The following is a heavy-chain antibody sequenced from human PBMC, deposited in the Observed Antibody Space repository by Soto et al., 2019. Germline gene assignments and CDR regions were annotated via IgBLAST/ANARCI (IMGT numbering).Heavy chain of an antibody. D-gene: IGHD3-3*01. Sequence: QVQLVESGGGVVQPGRSLRLSCAASGFTFSSYGMHWVRQAPGKGLEWVAVIGYEGSNKYYLDSVKGRFTISRDNSKNTLYLQMNSLEAEDRAVYYCARNYDFWSGYDNAEYYYYGMDVWGQGTTVTVSS. CDR2: IGYEGSNK. J-gene: IGHJ6*02. V-gene: IGHV3-33*01. CDR1: GFTFSSYG. CDR3: ARNYDFWSGYDNAEYYYYGMDV.